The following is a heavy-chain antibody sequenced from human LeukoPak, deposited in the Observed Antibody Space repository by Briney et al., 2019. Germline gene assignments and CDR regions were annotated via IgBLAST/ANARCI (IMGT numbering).Heavy chain of an antibody. D-gene: IGHD3-22*01. Sequence: SETLSLTCAVSGGSISSDNWWSWVRQPPGKGLEWVGEIHQSGSTNYSPSLKSRVTITVDKSKSQFSLKLGSVTAADTAVYYCARRNYYDSTGYYNNWGRGTLVTVSS. CDR2: IHQSGST. V-gene: IGHV4-4*02. J-gene: IGHJ4*02. CDR3: ARRNYYDSTGYYNN. CDR1: GGSISSDNW.